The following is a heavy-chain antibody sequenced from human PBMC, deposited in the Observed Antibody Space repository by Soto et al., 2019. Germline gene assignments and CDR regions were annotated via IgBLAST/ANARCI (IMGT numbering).Heavy chain of an antibody. Sequence: PGGSLRLSCAASGFTFNRYGMSWVRQAPGKGLEWVSAISGSGDSTYYADSVKGRFTISRDSSKNTLYLQVDSLTGADTAVYYCASAKAVVIAPLGICGQGALVTVS. CDR1: GFTFNRYG. J-gene: IGHJ3*02. CDR3: ASAKAVVIAPLGI. D-gene: IGHD2-21*01. CDR2: ISGSGDST. V-gene: IGHV3-23*01.